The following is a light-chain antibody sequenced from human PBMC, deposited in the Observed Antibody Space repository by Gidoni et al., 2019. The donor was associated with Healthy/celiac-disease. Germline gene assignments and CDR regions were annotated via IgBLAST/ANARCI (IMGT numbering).Light chain of an antibody. J-gene: IGLJ1*01. Sequence: QSALTQPASVSASPGQSITISCTGTSSDVGGYNYVSWYQQHPGKAPKLMIYEVSNRPSGVANRFSGSKSGNTASLTISGLQAEDEADYYFSSYTSSSTSYVFGTGTKVTVL. CDR2: EVS. CDR3: SSYTSSSTSYV. V-gene: IGLV2-14*01. CDR1: SSDVGGYNY.